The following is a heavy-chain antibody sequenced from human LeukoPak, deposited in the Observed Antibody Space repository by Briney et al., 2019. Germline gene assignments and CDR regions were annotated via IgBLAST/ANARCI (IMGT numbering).Heavy chain of an antibody. CDR1: GFRFADDA. D-gene: IGHD5-12*01. J-gene: IGHJ5*02. CDR3: TAAKWPGGWVDP. CDR2: IRSKVYGGTT. V-gene: IGHV3-49*05. Sequence: KPGRSLRLSCIGSGFRFADDAINWFRQAPGKGLEWVGHIRSKVYGGTTDYAASVQGRFTISRDDSKSTVYLQMNSLKIEDTAVYYCTAAKWPGGWVDPWGQGTLVIVSS.